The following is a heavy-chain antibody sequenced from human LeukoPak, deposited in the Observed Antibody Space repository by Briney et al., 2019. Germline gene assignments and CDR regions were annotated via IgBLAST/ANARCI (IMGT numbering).Heavy chain of an antibody. J-gene: IGHJ4*02. Sequence: GGSLRLSCAASGFTFSSYWMSWVRQAPGKGLEWVAVISYDGSNKYYADSVKGRFTISRDNSKNTLYLQMNSLRAEDTAVYYCARSVGATLIAYYFDYWGQGTLVTVSS. D-gene: IGHD1-26*01. CDR2: ISYDGSNK. CDR3: ARSVGATLIAYYFDY. CDR1: GFTFSSYW. V-gene: IGHV3-30-3*01.